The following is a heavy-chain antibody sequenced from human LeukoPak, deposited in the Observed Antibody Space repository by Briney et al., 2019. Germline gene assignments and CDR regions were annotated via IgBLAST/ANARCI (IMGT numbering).Heavy chain of an antibody. CDR3: ARVQTPSGSGSYSFDY. V-gene: IGHV4-59*13. CDR2: IYYSGST. CDR1: GGSIRSYY. D-gene: IGHD3-10*01. J-gene: IGHJ4*02. Sequence: SETLSLTCTVSGGSIRSYYWSWIRQPPGKGLKCIGCIYYSGSTNYNLSLKSRVTISVDTSKNQFSLQLSSVTAADTAVYYCARVQTPSGSGSYSFDYWGQGTLVTVFS.